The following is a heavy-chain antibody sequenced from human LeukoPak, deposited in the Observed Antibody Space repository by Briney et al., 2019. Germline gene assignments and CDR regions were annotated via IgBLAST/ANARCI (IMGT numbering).Heavy chain of an antibody. D-gene: IGHD3-10*01. CDR1: GGSISSGDYY. CDR2: IYYSGST. V-gene: IGHV4-30-4*01. CDR3: ARVPSGEYGDYLDY. Sequence: SQTLSLTCTVSGGSISSGDYYWSWIRQPPGKGLEWIGYIYYSGSTYYNPSLKSRVTISVDTSKNQFSLKLSSVTAADTAVYYYARVPSGEYGDYLDYWGQGTLVTVSS. J-gene: IGHJ4*02.